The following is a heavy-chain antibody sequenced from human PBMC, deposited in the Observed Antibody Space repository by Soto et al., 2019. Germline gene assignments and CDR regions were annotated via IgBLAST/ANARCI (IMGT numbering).Heavy chain of an antibody. V-gene: IGHV4-59*01. CDR1: GGSISNYY. J-gene: IGHJ4*02. Sequence: PSETLSLTCTVSGGSISNYYWTWIRQPPGKGLEWLGFIYYTGSTNYNPSLKSRVTISLDTSKNQFSLRLSSVTAADTAVYYCARAGYSYATGYYFDYWGQGALVTVSS. D-gene: IGHD5-18*01. CDR3: ARAGYSYATGYYFDY. CDR2: IYYTGST.